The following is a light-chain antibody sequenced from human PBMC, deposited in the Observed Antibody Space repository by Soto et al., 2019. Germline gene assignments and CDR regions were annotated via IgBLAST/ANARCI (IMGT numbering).Light chain of an antibody. Sequence: QSVLTPPAPVAGSPGQSNTISCPGTSSDVGGYNYVSWYQQHPGKAPKLMIYDVSNRPSGVSNRFSGSKSGNTASLTISGLQAEDEADYYCSSYTSSSTYVFGTGTKVTVL. CDR1: SSDVGGYNY. V-gene: IGLV2-14*01. CDR2: DVS. J-gene: IGLJ1*01. CDR3: SSYTSSSTYV.